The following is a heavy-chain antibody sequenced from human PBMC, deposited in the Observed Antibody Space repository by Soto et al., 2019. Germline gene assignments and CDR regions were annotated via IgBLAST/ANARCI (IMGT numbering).Heavy chain of an antibody. CDR2: ISSGSSTI. D-gene: IGHD3-3*01. CDR3: AGEYVESGYYYYCMDV. J-gene: IGHJ6*02. V-gene: IGHV3-48*02. Sequence: EVQLVESGGGLVQPGGSLRLSCAASGFTFSSYNMNWVRQAPGKGLEWVSYISSGSSTIYYADSVKGRFTISRDNGKNSVYLRMNSLRDEDTAVYYCAGEYVESGYYYYCMDVWGQGTTVTVCS. CDR1: GFTFSSYN.